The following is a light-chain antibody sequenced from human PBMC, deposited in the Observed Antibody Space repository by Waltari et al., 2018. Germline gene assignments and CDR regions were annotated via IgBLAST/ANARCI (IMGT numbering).Light chain of an antibody. V-gene: IGLV2-14*01. CDR1: SSDVGGYNY. J-gene: IGLJ2*01. CDR2: EVS. CDR3: SSYTGSSTLV. Sequence: QSALTQPASVSGSPGQSITISCTGTSSDVGGYNYGSWYQQHPGKAPKLMIYEVSNRPSGGSNRFSGSKSGNTASLTISGLQAEDEADYYCSSYTGSSTLVFGGGTKLTVL.